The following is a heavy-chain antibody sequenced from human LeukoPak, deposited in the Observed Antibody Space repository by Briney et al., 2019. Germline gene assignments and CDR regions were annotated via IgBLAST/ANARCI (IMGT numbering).Heavy chain of an antibody. CDR1: GGSISSYY. V-gene: IGHV4-4*07. Sequence: SETLSLTCTVSGGSISSYYWSWIRQPAGKGLEWIGRIYTSGSTNYNPSLKSRVIISVDTSKNQFSLKLTSVTAADTAVYYCARSSGSYGVAWFDPWGQGTRVTVSS. D-gene: IGHD1-26*01. J-gene: IGHJ5*02. CDR3: ARSSGSYGVAWFDP. CDR2: IYTSGST.